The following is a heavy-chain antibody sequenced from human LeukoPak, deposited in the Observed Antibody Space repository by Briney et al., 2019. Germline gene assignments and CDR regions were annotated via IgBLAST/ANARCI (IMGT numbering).Heavy chain of an antibody. CDR1: GFTFSSYA. CDR3: AKDYEEPIALDAFDI. CDR2: ISGSGGST. J-gene: IGHJ3*02. Sequence: GGSLRLSCAASGFTFSSYAMSWVRQAPGKGLEWVSAISGSGGSTYYADSVKGRFTISRNNSKNTLYLQMNSLRAEDTAVYYCAKDYEEPIALDAFDIWGQGTMVTVSS. D-gene: IGHD3-3*01. V-gene: IGHV3-23*01.